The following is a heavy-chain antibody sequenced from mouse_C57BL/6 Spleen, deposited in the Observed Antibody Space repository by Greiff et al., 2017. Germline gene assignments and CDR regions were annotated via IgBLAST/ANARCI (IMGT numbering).Heavy chain of an antibody. Sequence: QVQLKESGPELVKPGASVKLSCKASGYTFTSYDINWVKQRPGQGLEWIGWIYPRDGSTKYNEKFQGKATLTVDTSSSTAYMELHSLTSEDSAVYFCARAPTVVDPDYAMGYWGQGTSVTVSS. CDR1: GYTFTSYD. D-gene: IGHD1-1*01. CDR3: ARAPTVVDPDYAMGY. V-gene: IGHV1-85*01. J-gene: IGHJ4*01. CDR2: IYPRDGST.